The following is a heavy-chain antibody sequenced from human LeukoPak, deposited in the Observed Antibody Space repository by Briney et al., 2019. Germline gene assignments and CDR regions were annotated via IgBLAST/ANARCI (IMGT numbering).Heavy chain of an antibody. CDR2: IYTGGST. CDR1: GFTVSSNY. V-gene: IGHV3-53*01. J-gene: IGHJ3*02. Sequence: GGSLSLSCAASGFTVSSNYVSWVRQAPGKGMEWVSVIYTGGSTYYADSVKGRFTISRDNSKNTLYLQMNSLRAEDTAVYYCARATPYYYDSSGWSRAFDIWGQGTMVTVSS. CDR3: ARATPYYYDSSGWSRAFDI. D-gene: IGHD3-22*01.